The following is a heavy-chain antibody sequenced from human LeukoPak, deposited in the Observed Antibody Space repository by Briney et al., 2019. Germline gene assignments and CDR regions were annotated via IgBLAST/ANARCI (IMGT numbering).Heavy chain of an antibody. D-gene: IGHD5-24*01. Sequence: PGGSLRLSCAASGFTFSDYYMSWIRQAPGKGLEWVSYISSSGSTIYYADSVKGRFTISRDNAKNSLYLQMNSLRAEDTAVYYCARAEMANSWDYMDVWGKGTTVTVSS. CDR1: GFTFSDYY. CDR3: ARAEMANSWDYMDV. CDR2: ISSSGSTI. J-gene: IGHJ6*03. V-gene: IGHV3-11*04.